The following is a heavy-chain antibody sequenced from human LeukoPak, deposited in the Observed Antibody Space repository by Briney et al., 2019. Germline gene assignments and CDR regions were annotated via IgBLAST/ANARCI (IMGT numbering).Heavy chain of an antibody. CDR3: ARRMDSFGVGAWGVEDDFDI. CDR1: GGTFSSYA. V-gene: IGHV1-69*04. CDR2: IIPILGIA. J-gene: IGHJ3*02. Sequence: SSVKVSCKASGGTFSSYAIIWVRQAPGHGREWMGRIIPILGIANYAQQFQGRVTITADKSTSTAYMELSSLRSEDTAVYYCARRMDSFGVGAWGVEDDFDIWGQGTMVTVSS. D-gene: IGHD3-3*01.